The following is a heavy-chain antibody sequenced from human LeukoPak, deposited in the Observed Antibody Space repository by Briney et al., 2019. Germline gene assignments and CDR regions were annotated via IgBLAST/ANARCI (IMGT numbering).Heavy chain of an antibody. CDR2: IYYSGST. Sequence: SETLSLTCTVSGGSISTDASYWAWIRQPPGEGLEWIGSIYYSGSTYYSSSLKSRVTLSVDTFKNQFSLKMSSVTAADTAVFYCARLFSRGWEYHFGLDVWGQGTTVTVS. CDR1: GGSISTDASY. V-gene: IGHV4-39*01. D-gene: IGHD6-19*01. J-gene: IGHJ6*02. CDR3: ARLFSRGWEYHFGLDV.